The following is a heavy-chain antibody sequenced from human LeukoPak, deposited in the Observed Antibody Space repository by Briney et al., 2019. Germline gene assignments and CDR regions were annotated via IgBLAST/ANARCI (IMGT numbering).Heavy chain of an antibody. CDR2: IRYDGSNK. Sequence: PGGSLRLSCAASGFTFSSYGMHWVRQAPGKGLEWVAFIRYDGSNKYYADSVKGRFTISRDNSKNTLYLQMNSLRAEDTAVYYCAKGPRFGELLSAFDYWGQGTLVTVSS. CDR3: AKGPRFGELLSAFDY. CDR1: GFTFSSYG. J-gene: IGHJ4*02. D-gene: IGHD3-10*01. V-gene: IGHV3-30*02.